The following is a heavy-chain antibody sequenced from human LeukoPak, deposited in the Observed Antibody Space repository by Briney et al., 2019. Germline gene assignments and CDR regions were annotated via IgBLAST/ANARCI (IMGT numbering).Heavy chain of an antibody. CDR2: IYTSGST. CDR3: ASNGGPTGDAFDI. V-gene: IGHV4-61*02. J-gene: IGHJ3*02. Sequence: SQTLSLTCTVSGGSISSGSYYWSWIRQPAGKGLEWIGRIYTSGSTNYNPSLKSRVTISVDTSKNQFSLKLSSMTAADTAVYYCASNGGPTGDAFDIWGQGTMVTVSS. CDR1: GGSISSGSYY. D-gene: IGHD1-26*01.